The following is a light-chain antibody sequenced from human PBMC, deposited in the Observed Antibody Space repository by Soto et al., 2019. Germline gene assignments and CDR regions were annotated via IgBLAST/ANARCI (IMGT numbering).Light chain of an antibody. CDR3: QQANSFPLT. CDR1: QGISSC. Sequence: VMTQSPATLPVSPPARPTLSCRASQGISSCLAWYQQKPGQAPKLLIYAASSMATGVPSRFSGSGSGTDFTLTISSLQPEDFATYYCQQANSFPLTFGRGTTVDI. J-gene: IGKJ4*01. CDR2: AAS. V-gene: IGKV3D-15*01.